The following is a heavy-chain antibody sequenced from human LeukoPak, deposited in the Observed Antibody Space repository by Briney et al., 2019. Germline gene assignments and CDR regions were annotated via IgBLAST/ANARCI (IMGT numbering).Heavy chain of an antibody. CDR3: VGYCSGGSCYNYYYYYGMDV. CDR1: GGSISSSSYY. CDR2: IYYSGST. V-gene: IGHV4-39*01. D-gene: IGHD2-15*01. Sequence: SGTLSLTCTVSGGSISSSSYYWGWIRQPPGKGLEWIGSIYYSGSTYYNPSLKSRVTISVDTSKNQFSLKLSSVTAADTAVYYCVGYCSGGSCYNYYYYYGMDVWGQGTTVTVSS. J-gene: IGHJ6*02.